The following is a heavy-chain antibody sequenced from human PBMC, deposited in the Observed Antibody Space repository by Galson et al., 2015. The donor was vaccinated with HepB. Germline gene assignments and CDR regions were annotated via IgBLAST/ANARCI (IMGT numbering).Heavy chain of an antibody. CDR3: VKDPYYDFWSGYFSGGPGGFDP. D-gene: IGHD3-3*01. CDR1: GFTFSSYA. V-gene: IGHV3-64D*06. Sequence: SLRLSCAASGFTFSSYAMHWVRQAPGKGLEYVSAISSNGGSTYYADSVKGRFTISRDNSKNTLYLQMSSLRAEDTAVYYCVKDPYYDFWSGYFSGGPGGFDPWGQGTLVTVSS. J-gene: IGHJ5*02. CDR2: ISSNGGST.